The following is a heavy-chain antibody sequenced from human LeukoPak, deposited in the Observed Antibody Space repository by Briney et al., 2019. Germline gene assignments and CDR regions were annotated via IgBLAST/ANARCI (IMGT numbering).Heavy chain of an antibody. CDR1: GFSFSNYA. J-gene: IGHJ4*02. CDR2: ISGGGGST. CDR3: AKDPGGSYGSGDYFDY. D-gene: IGHD1-26*01. Sequence: GGSLRLSCAASGFSFSNYAMSWVRQAPGKGLEWVSTISGGGGSTYYADSVKGRLTISRDNSKNTFYLQMNSLRAEDTAVYYCAKDPGGSYGSGDYFDYWGQGTLVTVSS. V-gene: IGHV3-23*01.